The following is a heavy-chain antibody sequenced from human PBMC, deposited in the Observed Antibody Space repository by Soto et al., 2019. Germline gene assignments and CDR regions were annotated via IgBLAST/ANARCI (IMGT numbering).Heavy chain of an antibody. CDR3: ARGLPVLRFLVSGGGWFDP. V-gene: IGHV1-18*01. Sequence: GASVKVSCKASGYTFTSYGISWVRQAPGQGLEWMGWISAYNGNTNYAQKLQGRVTMTTDTSTSTAYMELRSLRSDDTAVYYCARGLPVLRFLVSGGGWFDPWGQGTLVTVSS. D-gene: IGHD3-3*01. J-gene: IGHJ5*02. CDR1: GYTFTSYG. CDR2: ISAYNGNT.